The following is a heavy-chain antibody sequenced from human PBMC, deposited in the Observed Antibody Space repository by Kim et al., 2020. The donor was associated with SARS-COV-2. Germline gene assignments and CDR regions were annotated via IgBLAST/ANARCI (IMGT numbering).Heavy chain of an antibody. Sequence: GGSLRLSCAASGFTFSSYGMHWVRQAPGKGLEWVAGISYDGSSKYYADSVKGRFTISRDNSKNTLYLQMNSLRAEDTAVYYCAKAGAAVAGTEYYGMDVWGHGTTLTVSS. CDR1: GFTFSSYG. J-gene: IGHJ6*02. CDR3: AKAGAAVAGTEYYGMDV. D-gene: IGHD6-19*01. CDR2: ISYDGSSK. V-gene: IGHV3-30*18.